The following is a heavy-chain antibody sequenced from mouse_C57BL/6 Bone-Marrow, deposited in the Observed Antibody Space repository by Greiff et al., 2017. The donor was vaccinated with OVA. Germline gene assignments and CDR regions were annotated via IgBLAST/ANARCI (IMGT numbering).Heavy chain of an antibody. V-gene: IGHV3-6*01. CDR2: ISYDGSN. Sequence: EVQLQESGPGLVKPSQSLSLTCSVTGYSITSGYYWNWIRQFPGNNLEWMGYISYDGSNNYNPSLKNRISITRDTSKNQFFLKLNSVTTEDTATYYCARGFYGNLDDWGQGTTLTVSS. J-gene: IGHJ2*01. CDR1: GYSITSGYY. D-gene: IGHD2-1*01. CDR3: ARGFYGNLDD.